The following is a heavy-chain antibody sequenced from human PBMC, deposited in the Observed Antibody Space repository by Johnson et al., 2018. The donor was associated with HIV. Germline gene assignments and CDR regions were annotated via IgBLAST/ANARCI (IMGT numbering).Heavy chain of an antibody. CDR2: IWYDGNNK. J-gene: IGHJ3*02. D-gene: IGHD5-24*01. V-gene: IGHV3-30*02. Sequence: QVQLVESGGGVVQPGGSLRLSCVVSGFTFSSYGMHWVRQAPGKGLEWVAFIWYDGNNKFYTDSVKGRFTISRDNSKNTLYLQMNSLRGEDTAVYFCAKDSLVMAGSPAAFDIWGQGTMVTVSS. CDR1: GFTFSSYG. CDR3: AKDSLVMAGSPAAFDI.